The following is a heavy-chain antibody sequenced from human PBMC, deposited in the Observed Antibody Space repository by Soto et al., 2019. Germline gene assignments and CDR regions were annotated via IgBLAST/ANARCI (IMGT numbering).Heavy chain of an antibody. CDR2: ISSSSSYI. J-gene: IGHJ4*02. CDR1: GFTFSSYS. Sequence: GGSLRLSCAASGFTFSSYSMNWVRQAPGKGLEWVSSISSSSSYIYYADSVKGRFTISRDNAKNSLYLQMNSLRAEDTAVHYCARTNNQGQWAAWYWGQGTLVTVSS. CDR3: ARTNNQGQWAAWY. V-gene: IGHV3-21*01. D-gene: IGHD2-15*01.